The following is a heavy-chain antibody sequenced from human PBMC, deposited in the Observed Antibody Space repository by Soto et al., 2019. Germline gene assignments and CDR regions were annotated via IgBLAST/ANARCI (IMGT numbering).Heavy chain of an antibody. Sequence: QVQLVQSGAEVKKPGSSVKVSCKASGGTFSSYTISWVRQAPGQGLEWMGRIIPILGIANYAQKFQGRVTITADKSTSTAYMELSSLRSDDTAVYYCASLYGAVTTGSWGQGTLVTVSS. CDR2: IIPILGIA. V-gene: IGHV1-69*02. CDR3: ASLYGAVTTGS. CDR1: GGTFSSYT. J-gene: IGHJ5*02. D-gene: IGHD4-17*01.